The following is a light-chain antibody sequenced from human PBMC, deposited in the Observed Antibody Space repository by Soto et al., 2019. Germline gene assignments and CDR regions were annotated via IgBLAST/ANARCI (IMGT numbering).Light chain of an antibody. CDR3: QQFNKYPQT. CDR2: DAS. Sequence: AIQLTQSPSSLSASVGDRVTITCRASQGISSALAWYQQKPGKAPKLLIYDASSWESGVPSRFSGSGSGTDFNLTISSLQPEDFAAYYCQQFNKYPQTFGQGTKLEIK. J-gene: IGKJ2*01. CDR1: QGISSA. V-gene: IGKV1D-13*01.